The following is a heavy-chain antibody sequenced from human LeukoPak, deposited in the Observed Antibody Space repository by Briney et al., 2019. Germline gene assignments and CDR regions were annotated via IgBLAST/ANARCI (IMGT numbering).Heavy chain of an antibody. V-gene: IGHV3-74*01. CDR1: GFTFTNYW. CDR3: AKDLDYSNYEWFDP. CDR2: IDIDGTGT. Sequence: GGSLRLSCAASGFTFTNYWMHWVRQAPGKGLVWVSHIDIDGTGTSYADSVKGRFTISRDNSKNTLYLQMNSLRAEDTAVYYCAKDLDYSNYEWFDPWGQGTLVTVSS. D-gene: IGHD4-11*01. J-gene: IGHJ5*02.